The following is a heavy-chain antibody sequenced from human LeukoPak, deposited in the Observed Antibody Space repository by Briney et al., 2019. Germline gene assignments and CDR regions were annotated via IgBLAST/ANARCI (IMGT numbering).Heavy chain of an antibody. Sequence: SETLSLTCTVSGGSISSSRYYCGWIRQPPGKGLEWIGSIYYSGRNYYNPSLKSRITISVDTSKNQFSLKLSSVTAADTAVYYCARHLAIYDSGGYYYERGRYYFDFWGQGALVTVSS. J-gene: IGHJ4*02. V-gene: IGHV4-39*01. CDR3: ARHLAIYDSGGYYYERGRYYFDF. CDR1: GGSISSSRYY. D-gene: IGHD3-22*01. CDR2: IYYSGRN.